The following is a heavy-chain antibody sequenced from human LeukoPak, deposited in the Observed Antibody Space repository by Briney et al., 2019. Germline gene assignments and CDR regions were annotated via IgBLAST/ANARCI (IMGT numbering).Heavy chain of an antibody. J-gene: IGHJ4*02. D-gene: IGHD2-15*01. Sequence: QSGGSLRLSCVASGFTFSSYGMHWVRQAPGKGLEWVAIISYDGSNKYYADSVKGRFTISRDNSKNTLYLQMNSLRAEDTVVYYCANRVRGTYYFDSWGQGTLVTVSS. V-gene: IGHV3-30*18. CDR3: ANRVRGTYYFDS. CDR2: ISYDGSNK. CDR1: GFTFSSYG.